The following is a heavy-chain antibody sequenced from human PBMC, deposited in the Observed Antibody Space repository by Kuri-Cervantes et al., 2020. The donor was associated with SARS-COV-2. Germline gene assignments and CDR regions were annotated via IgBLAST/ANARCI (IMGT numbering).Heavy chain of an antibody. CDR2: ISAYNGNT. D-gene: IGHD3-3*01. CDR3: ARDLEFLEWLLPSLLDY. CDR1: GYTFTSYG. Sequence: ASVKVSCKASGYTFTSYGISWVRQAPGQGLKWMGWISAYNGNTNYAQKLQGRVTMTTDTSTSTAYMELRSLRSDDTAVYYCARDLEFLEWLLPSLLDYWGQGTLVTVSS. V-gene: IGHV1-18*01. J-gene: IGHJ4*02.